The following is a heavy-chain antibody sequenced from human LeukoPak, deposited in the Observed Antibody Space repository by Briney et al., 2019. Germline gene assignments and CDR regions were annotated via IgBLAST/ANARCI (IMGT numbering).Heavy chain of an antibody. Sequence: SVKVSCKASGGTFSSYAISWVRQAPGQGLEWMGGIISIFGTANYAQKFQGRVTITADESTSTAYMELSSLRSEDTAVYYCATRLYSGYDYSYYFDYWGQGTLVTVSS. CDR2: IISIFGTA. V-gene: IGHV1-69*13. CDR3: ATRLYSGYDYSYYFDY. J-gene: IGHJ4*02. D-gene: IGHD5-12*01. CDR1: GGTFSSYA.